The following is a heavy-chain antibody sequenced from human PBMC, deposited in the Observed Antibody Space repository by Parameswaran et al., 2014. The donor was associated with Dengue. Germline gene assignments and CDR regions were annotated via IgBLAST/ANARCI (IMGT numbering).Heavy chain of an antibody. J-gene: IGHJ3*01. CDR3: AKICIIESQYDAFDV. CDR2: IKQDGSEK. Sequence: VRQAPGKGLEWVANIKQDGSEKTYVDSVKGRFTISRDNAKNSLYLQMNSLRAEDTAVYYCAKICIIESQYDAFDVWGQGTMVTVSS. D-gene: IGHD1-14*01. V-gene: IGHV3-7*01.